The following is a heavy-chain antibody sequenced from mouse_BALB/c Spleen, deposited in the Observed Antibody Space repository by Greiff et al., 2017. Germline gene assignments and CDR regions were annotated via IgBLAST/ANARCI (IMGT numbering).Heavy chain of an antibody. D-gene: IGHD2-1*01. CDR1: GYTFTDYW. CDR3: AKYGNYDAMDY. J-gene: IGHJ4*01. V-gene: IGHV1-69*01. Sequence: VQLQQPGAELVMPGASVKMSCKASGYTFTDYWMHWVKQRPGQGLEWIGAIDTSDSYTSYNQKFKGKATLTVDESSSTAYMQLSSLTSEDSAVYYCAKYGNYDAMDYWGQGTSVTVSS. CDR2: IDTSDSYT.